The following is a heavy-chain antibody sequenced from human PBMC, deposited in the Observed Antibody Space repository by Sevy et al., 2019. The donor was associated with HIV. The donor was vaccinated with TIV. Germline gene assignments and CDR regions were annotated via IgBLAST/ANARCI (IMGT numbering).Heavy chain of an antibody. CDR1: GYTFTGYS. D-gene: IGHD3-22*01. CDR2: INPNSGGT. J-gene: IGHJ5*01. V-gene: IGHV1-2*02. CDR3: VRVWNSDYYDSSGPNWFDS. Sequence: ASVKVSCKASGYTFTGYSMYWVRQAPGQGLEWMGWINPNSGGTNYAQKFQGRVTMTRDTSISTAYMELSRLRSDDTAVYYCVRVWNSDYYDSSGPNWFDSWGQGTLVTVSS.